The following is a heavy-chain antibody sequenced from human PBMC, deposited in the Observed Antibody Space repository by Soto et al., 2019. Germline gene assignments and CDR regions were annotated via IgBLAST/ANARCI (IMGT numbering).Heavy chain of an antibody. J-gene: IGHJ5*02. CDR2: INPSGGST. Sequence: GASVKVSCKASGYTFTSYYMHWVRRAPGQGLEWMGIINPSGGSTSYAQKFQGRVTMTRDTSISTAYMELSRLRSDDTAVYYCARDNTAYNWFDPWGQGTLVTVSS. D-gene: IGHD5-18*01. CDR3: ARDNTAYNWFDP. V-gene: IGHV1-46*01. CDR1: GYTFTSYY.